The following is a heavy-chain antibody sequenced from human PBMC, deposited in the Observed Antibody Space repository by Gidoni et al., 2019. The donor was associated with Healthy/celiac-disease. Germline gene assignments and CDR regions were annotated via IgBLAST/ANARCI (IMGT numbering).Heavy chain of an antibody. CDR3: TTDLPKTYYDFWSGPVAFDY. CDR2: IKSKTDGGTT. Sequence: EVQLVASGGGLVKPGGSLRLSCAASGFTFSNAWMNWVSQAPGKGLEWVGRIKSKTDGGTTDYAAPVKGRFTISRDDSKNTLYLQMNSLKTEDTAVYYCTTDLPKTYYDFWSGPVAFDYWGQGTLVTVSS. V-gene: IGHV3-15*07. CDR1: GFTFSNAW. J-gene: IGHJ4*02. D-gene: IGHD3-3*01.